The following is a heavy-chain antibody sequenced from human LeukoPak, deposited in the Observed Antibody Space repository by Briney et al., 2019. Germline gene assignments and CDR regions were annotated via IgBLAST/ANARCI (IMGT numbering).Heavy chain of an antibody. CDR2: IWYDGSNK. V-gene: IGHV3-33*01. Sequence: GRSLRLSCAASGFTFSSYGMHWVRRAPGKGLEWVAVIWYDGSNKYYADSVKGRFTISRDNSKNTLYLQMNSLRAEDTAVYYCARDSGYCSSTSCPGLDYWGQGTLVTVSS. J-gene: IGHJ4*02. D-gene: IGHD2-2*01. CDR3: ARDSGYCSSTSCPGLDY. CDR1: GFTFSSYG.